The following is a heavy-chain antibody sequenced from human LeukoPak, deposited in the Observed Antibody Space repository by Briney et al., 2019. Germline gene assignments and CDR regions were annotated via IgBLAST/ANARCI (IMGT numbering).Heavy chain of an antibody. D-gene: IGHD6-6*01. CDR1: GFTFSSYA. CDR2: ISGSGGST. CDR3: AKRPTYSSSSYLNYMDV. Sequence: GGSLRLSCAASGFTFSSYAMSWVRQAPGKGLEWVSAISGSGGSTYYADSVKGRFTISRDNSKNTLYLQMNSLRAEDTAVYYCAKRPTYSSSSYLNYMDVWGKGTTVTVSS. J-gene: IGHJ6*03. V-gene: IGHV3-23*01.